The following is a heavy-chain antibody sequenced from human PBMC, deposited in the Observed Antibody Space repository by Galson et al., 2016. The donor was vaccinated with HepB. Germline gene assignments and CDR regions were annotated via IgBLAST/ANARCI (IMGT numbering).Heavy chain of an antibody. CDR2: INEDGRDR. CDR1: RFPFSDYW. V-gene: IGHV3-7*04. Sequence: SLRLSCAASRFPFSDYWMYWVRQAPGKGLEWVASINEDGRDRKYLDSVKGRFTISRDNVAKSLYLQMNSLRVDDTAVYYCARQLQDFGWLPPGLSYWGQGAVVSVSS. J-gene: IGHJ4*02. D-gene: IGHD3-9*01. CDR3: ARQLQDFGWLPPGLSY.